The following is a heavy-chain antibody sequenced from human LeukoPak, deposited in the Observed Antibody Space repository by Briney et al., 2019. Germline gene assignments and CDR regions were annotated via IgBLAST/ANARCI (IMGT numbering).Heavy chain of an antibody. CDR3: ARSYADLILLHY. Sequence: SETLSLTCTVSGGSISSGTYYWSWIRQPAGKGLEWIGRIYSSGSTNYNPSLKSRVTISVDTLKNQSSLKLNSVTAADTAVYYCARSYADLILLHYWGQGTLVTVSS. CDR1: GGSISSGTYY. D-gene: IGHD2-2*01. CDR2: IYSSGST. V-gene: IGHV4-61*02. J-gene: IGHJ4*02.